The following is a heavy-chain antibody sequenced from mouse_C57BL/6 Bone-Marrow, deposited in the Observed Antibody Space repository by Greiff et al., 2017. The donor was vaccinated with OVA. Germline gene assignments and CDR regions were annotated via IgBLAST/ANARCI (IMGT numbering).Heavy chain of an antibody. CDR1: GYTFTSYW. J-gene: IGHJ3*01. Sequence: VQLQQSGAELVKPGASVKLSCKASGYTFTSYWMQWVKQRPGQGLEWIGEIDPSDSYTNYNQKFKGKATLTVDTSSSTAYMQLSSLTSEDSAVYYCARRGSNFAYWGQGTLVTVSA. D-gene: IGHD2-5*01. CDR2: IDPSDSYT. CDR3: ARRGSNFAY. V-gene: IGHV1-50*01.